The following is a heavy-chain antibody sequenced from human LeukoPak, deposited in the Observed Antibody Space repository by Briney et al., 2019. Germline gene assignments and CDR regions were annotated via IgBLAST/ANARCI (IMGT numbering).Heavy chain of an antibody. D-gene: IGHD3-10*01. CDR1: GYSFTSHW. J-gene: IGHJ6*04. CDR2: IDPRDSDT. V-gene: IGHV5-51*01. CDR3: ARSSASYHFGMDV. Sequence: GESLKISCKGSGYSFTSHWIGWVRQMPGKGLEWLGIIDPRDSDTRYSPSFQGQVTISADKSISTAYLQWSSLKASDTAMYYCARSSASYHFGMDVWGKGTMVIVSS.